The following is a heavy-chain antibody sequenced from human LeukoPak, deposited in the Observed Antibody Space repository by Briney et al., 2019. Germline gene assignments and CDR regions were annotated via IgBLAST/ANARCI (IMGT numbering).Heavy chain of an antibody. D-gene: IGHD4-11*01. J-gene: IGHJ4*02. CDR2: IAANGDS. Sequence: GGSLRLSCAASGFAFYNYDMHWVRQTGKDLEWVSVIAANGDSYYAGSVKGRFTISRDNGNNASYLQMNSLRDGDTAVYYCARGYSYRFDYWGQGTLVTVSS. CDR3: ARGYSYRFDY. CDR1: GFAFYNYD. V-gene: IGHV3-13*01.